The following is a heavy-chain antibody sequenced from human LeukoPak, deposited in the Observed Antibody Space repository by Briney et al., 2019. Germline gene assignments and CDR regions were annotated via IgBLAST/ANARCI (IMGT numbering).Heavy chain of an antibody. CDR2: ISGNNGST. Sequence: TGGSLRLSCAASGFTFSSYAMSWVRQAPGKGLEWVSAISGNNGSTYYADSVKGRFTISRDNSKNTLYLQMNSLRAEDTAVYYCAKDSIRYYDIYGLDYWAREPWSPSPQ. CDR1: GFTFSSYA. J-gene: IGHJ4*02. V-gene: IGHV3-23*01. D-gene: IGHD3-9*01. CDR3: AKDSIRYYDIYGLDY.